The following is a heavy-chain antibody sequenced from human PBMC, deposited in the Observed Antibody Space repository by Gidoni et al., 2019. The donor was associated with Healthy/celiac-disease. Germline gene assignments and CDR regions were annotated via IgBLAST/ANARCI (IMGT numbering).Heavy chain of an antibody. CDR3: ARHRTFRGWYPQVHYFDY. V-gene: IGHV4-39*01. D-gene: IGHD6-19*01. CDR1: GGSIRSSRYY. J-gene: IGHJ4*02. Sequence: QLQLPESGPGLVKPSETLSLPCTVSGGSIRSSRYYWGWIRQPPGKGLEWMGSIYYGGSTDYTPSLKSRGTISVDTSKNQFSLKLSSVTAADTAVYYCARHRTFRGWYPQVHYFDYWGQGTLVTVSS. CDR2: IYYGGST.